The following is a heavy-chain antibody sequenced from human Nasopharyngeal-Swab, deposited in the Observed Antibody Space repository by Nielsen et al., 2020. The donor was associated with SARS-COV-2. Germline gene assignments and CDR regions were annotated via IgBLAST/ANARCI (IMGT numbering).Heavy chain of an antibody. Sequence: VRQAPGKGLVWVSRIKSDGSGASYADSVKGRFTISRDNAKNTLYLQMNSLRAEDTAVYYCAKEGPGMFGVVGLDVWGQGTTVTVSS. CDR2: IKSDGSGA. V-gene: IGHV3-74*01. J-gene: IGHJ6*02. D-gene: IGHD3-3*01. CDR3: AKEGPGMFGVVGLDV.